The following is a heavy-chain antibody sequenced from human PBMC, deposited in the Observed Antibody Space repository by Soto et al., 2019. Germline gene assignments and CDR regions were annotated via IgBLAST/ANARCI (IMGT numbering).Heavy chain of an antibody. V-gene: IGHV1-18*01. J-gene: IGHJ3*01. D-gene: IGHD2-15*01. Sequence: GASVKVSCKASGYTFTSYGISWVRQAPAQGLEWMGWISAYNGNTNYAQKLQGRVTMTTDTSTSTAYMELRSLRSDVTVVYYSARYSTVSADDAFDVWGQGTMVTVSS. CDR1: GYTFTSYG. CDR3: ARYSTVSADDAFDV. CDR2: ISAYNGNT.